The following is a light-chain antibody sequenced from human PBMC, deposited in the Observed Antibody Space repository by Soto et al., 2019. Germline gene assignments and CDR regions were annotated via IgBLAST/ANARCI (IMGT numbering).Light chain of an antibody. CDR2: GAS. CDR1: QSVGSN. Sequence: ILMTQSPGTLSVSPGERATLSCRAGQSVGSNLAWYQQKPGQPPRLLIYGASTRATGIPARFSGSGSGTDFTLTISRLQSEDFAVYYCQHYNNWPPWTFGRGTKVEVK. CDR3: QHYNNWPPWT. V-gene: IGKV3-15*01. J-gene: IGKJ1*01.